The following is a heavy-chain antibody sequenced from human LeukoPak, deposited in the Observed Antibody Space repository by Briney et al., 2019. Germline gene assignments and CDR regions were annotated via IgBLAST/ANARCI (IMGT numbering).Heavy chain of an antibody. V-gene: IGHV3-7*01. D-gene: IGHD3-3*01. Sequence: GGSLRLSCAASGFTFSSYWMSWVRQAPGKGLEWVANIKQDGSEKYYVDSVKGRFTISRDNAKNSLYLQMNSLRAEDTAVYYCARNLPFTIFGVVIDYCGMDVWGQGTTVTVSS. CDR1: GFTFSSYW. CDR2: IKQDGSEK. CDR3: ARNLPFTIFGVVIDYCGMDV. J-gene: IGHJ6*02.